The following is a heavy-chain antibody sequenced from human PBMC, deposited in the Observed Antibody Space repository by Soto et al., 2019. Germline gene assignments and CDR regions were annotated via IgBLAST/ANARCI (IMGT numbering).Heavy chain of an antibody. D-gene: IGHD6-19*01. V-gene: IGHV1-18*01. CDR2: ISAYNGNT. J-gene: IGHJ6*02. CDR3: ARDTDSSAFENYYGVDV. Sequence: ASVKVSCKASGYTFTSYGISWVRQAPGQGLEWMGWISAYNGNTNYAQKLQGRVTMTTDTSTSTAYMELRSLRSDDTAVYYCARDTDSSAFENYYGVDVWGQGSTVTVSS. CDR1: GYTFTSYG.